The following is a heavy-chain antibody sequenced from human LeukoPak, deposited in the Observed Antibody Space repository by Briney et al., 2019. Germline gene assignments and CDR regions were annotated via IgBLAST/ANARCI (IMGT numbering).Heavy chain of an antibody. CDR2: IRSKAYGGTT. D-gene: IGHD2-15*01. CDR1: GFTFGDYA. Sequence: GGSLRLSCTASGFTFGDYAMSWVRQAPGKGLEWVGFIRSKAYGGTTEYAASVKGRFTISRDDSKSIAYLQMNSLRAEDTAVYYCAKDRSRWSPDYWGQGTLVTVSS. CDR3: AKDRSRWSPDY. J-gene: IGHJ4*02. V-gene: IGHV3-49*04.